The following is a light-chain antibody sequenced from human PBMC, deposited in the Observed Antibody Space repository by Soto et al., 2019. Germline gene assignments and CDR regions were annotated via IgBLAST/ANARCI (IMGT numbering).Light chain of an antibody. CDR2: GAS. CDR1: RDVYINA. J-gene: IGKJ1*01. V-gene: IGKV3-20*01. CDR3: QQYCASPFT. Sequence: VVLTQSPATSSLSPGEPATLSCRSSRDVYINALAWYQQKPGRTPTLLIYGASTRATGIPERFRATGSGTKFSLTISRVXXXXXXXYYCQQYCASPFTFVHGTRVEI.